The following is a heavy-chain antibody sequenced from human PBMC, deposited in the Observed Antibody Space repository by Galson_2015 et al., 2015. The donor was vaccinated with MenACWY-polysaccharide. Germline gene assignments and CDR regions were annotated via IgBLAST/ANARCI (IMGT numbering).Heavy chain of an antibody. CDR2: ISGSGGST. D-gene: IGHD5-18*01. CDR3: AKVEGAWL. Sequence: SLRLSCAASGSTFSSYAMSWVRQAPGKGLQWVSAISGSGGSTYYADSVKGRFTISRDNSKNTLYLQMSSLRAEDTAIYYCAKVEGAWLWGQGTLVTVSS. J-gene: IGHJ4*02. V-gene: IGHV3-23*01. CDR1: GSTFSSYA.